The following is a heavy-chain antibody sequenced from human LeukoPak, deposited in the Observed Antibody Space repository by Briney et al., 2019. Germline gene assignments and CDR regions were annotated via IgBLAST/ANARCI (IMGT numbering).Heavy chain of an antibody. Sequence: SQTLSLTCAISGDSVSSKSVTWNWIRQSPSRGLGWLGRTYYRSKWNNDYSLSVRSRITVNPDTSKNQFSLHLNSVTPEDTAVYYCARAVGSDFDYWGQGTLVTVSS. CDR3: ARAVGSDFDY. D-gene: IGHD1-26*01. CDR1: GDSVSSKSVT. CDR2: TYYRSKWNN. V-gene: IGHV6-1*01. J-gene: IGHJ4*02.